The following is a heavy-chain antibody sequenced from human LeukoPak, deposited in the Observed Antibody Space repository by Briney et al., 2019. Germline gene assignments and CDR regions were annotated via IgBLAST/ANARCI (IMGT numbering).Heavy chain of an antibody. CDR1: GFTLSNYG. D-gene: IGHD3-3*01. CDR3: AKILYGSGYFLLDS. CDR2: ITSDGST. Sequence: GESLRLSCAASGFTLSNYGMNWVRQAPGKGLEWVSAITSDGSTYYADSVKGRFTVSRDNSKNTLDLQMNSLRDEDTARYYCAKILYGSGYFLLDSWGQGTLVTVSS. V-gene: IGHV3-23*01. J-gene: IGHJ4*02.